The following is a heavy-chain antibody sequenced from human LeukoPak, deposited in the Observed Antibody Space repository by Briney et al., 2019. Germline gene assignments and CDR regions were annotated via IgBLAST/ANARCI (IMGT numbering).Heavy chain of an antibody. Sequence: PGRSLRLSCAASGFTFSSYAMHWVRQAPGKGLEWVAVISYDGSNKYYADSVKGRFTISRDNAKNSLYLQMNSLRDEDTAVYYCSKDRSRSSFDYWGQGILVTVSS. CDR3: SKDRSRSSFDY. V-gene: IGHV3-30-3*01. D-gene: IGHD6-6*01. J-gene: IGHJ4*02. CDR2: ISYDGSNK. CDR1: GFTFSSYA.